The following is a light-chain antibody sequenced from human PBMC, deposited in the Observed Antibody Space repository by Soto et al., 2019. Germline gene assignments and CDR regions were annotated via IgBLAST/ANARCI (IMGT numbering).Light chain of an antibody. CDR1: SSNIGAGYD. CDR2: GNS. Sequence: QSVLTQPPSVSGAPGQRVTISCTGSSSNIGAGYDVPWYQQLPGTAPKLLIYGNSNRPSGVPDRFSGSKSGTSASLAITGLQAEDEADYYCQSYDSSLTVVFGGGTKQTVL. V-gene: IGLV1-40*01. CDR3: QSYDSSLTVV. J-gene: IGLJ2*01.